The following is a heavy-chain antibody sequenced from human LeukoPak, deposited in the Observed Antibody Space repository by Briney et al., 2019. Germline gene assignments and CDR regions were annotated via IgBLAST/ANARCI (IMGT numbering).Heavy chain of an antibody. CDR1: GGSISSYY. Sequence: SETLSLTCTVSGGSISSYYWSWIRQPPGKGLEWIGYIYYSGSTNYNPSLKSRVTISVDTSKSQFSLKLSSVTAADTAVYYCARAAYDYYDSSGYYGTLDYWGQGTLVTVSS. CDR3: ARAAYDYYDSSGYYGTLDY. CDR2: IYYSGST. D-gene: IGHD3-22*01. V-gene: IGHV4-59*01. J-gene: IGHJ4*02.